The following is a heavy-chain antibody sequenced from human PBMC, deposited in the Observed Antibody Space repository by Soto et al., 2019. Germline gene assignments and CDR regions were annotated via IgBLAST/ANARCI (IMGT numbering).Heavy chain of an antibody. CDR3: ARWSSAMGV. CDR1: GFTFRNYY. Sequence: GGSLRLSXAASGFTFRNYYMTWVRQAPGKGLEWVAYIAQDGTEIYNVDSVKGRFTISRDNAKNSLYLQMNSLTAEDTALYYRARWSSAMGVWGQGTSVTVSS. CDR2: IAQDGTEI. D-gene: IGHD2-15*01. J-gene: IGHJ6*02. V-gene: IGHV3-7*03.